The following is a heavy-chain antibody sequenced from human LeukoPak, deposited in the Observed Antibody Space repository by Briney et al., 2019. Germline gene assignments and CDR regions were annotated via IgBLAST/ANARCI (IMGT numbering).Heavy chain of an antibody. J-gene: IGHJ4*02. CDR2: INPNSGDT. V-gene: IGHV1-2*02. CDR1: VYTFTGYY. CDR3: ARAIAVAAFDY. Sequence: ASVTVSCKASVYTFTGYYMHWVRQAPGQGLEWMGWINPNSGDTNYAQKFQGRVTMTRDTSISTAYMELSRLRSDDTAAYYCARAIAVAAFDYWGQGTLVIVSS. D-gene: IGHD6-19*01.